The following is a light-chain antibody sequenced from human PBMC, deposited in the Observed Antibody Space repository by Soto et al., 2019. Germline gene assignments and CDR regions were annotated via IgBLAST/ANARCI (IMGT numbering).Light chain of an antibody. Sequence: DIQMTQSPSTLSASIGDRVTITCRASQNIMTWLAWHQQKPGKAPKLLIFKASDLYVGVPSRFAGSGSGTEFTLTISNLQPDDVATYYCQQYNAYSPWTFGQGTKVEIK. CDR3: QQYNAYSPWT. J-gene: IGKJ1*01. CDR1: QNIMTW. V-gene: IGKV1-5*03. CDR2: KAS.